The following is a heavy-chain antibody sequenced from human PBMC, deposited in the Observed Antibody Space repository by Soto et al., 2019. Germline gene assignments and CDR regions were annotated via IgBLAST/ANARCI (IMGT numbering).Heavy chain of an antibody. CDR1: GGTFSSYA. CDR2: IIPIFGTA. D-gene: IGHD2-15*01. J-gene: IGHJ5*02. V-gene: IGHV1-69*12. Sequence: QVQLVQSGAEVKKPGSSVKVSCKASGGTFSSYAISWVRQAPGQGLEWMGGIIPIFGTANYAQKFQGRVTMTADDSTSTAYMELSSLRSEDTAVYYCARSHLSPLDIAYWFDPWGQGTLVTVSS. CDR3: ARSHLSPLDIAYWFDP.